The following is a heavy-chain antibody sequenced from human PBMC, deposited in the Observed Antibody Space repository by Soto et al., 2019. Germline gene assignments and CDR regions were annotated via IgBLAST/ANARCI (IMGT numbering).Heavy chain of an antibody. Sequence: SETLSLTCTVSGGSISSYHWSWIRQSPGKGLEWIGYTSNSGSTKYNPSLKSRVTISVDTSKNQFSLKLSSVTAADTAVYYCARHQGRYCSGGSCYFFDYWGQGTLVTVSS. J-gene: IGHJ4*02. V-gene: IGHV4-59*08. CDR2: TSNSGST. CDR3: ARHQGRYCSGGSCYFFDY. D-gene: IGHD2-15*01. CDR1: GGSISSYH.